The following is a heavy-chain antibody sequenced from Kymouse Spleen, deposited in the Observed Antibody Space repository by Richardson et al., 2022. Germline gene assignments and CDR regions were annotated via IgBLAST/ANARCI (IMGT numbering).Heavy chain of an antibody. CDR1: GGSISSYY. J-gene: IGHJ6*02. CDR3: ARDTNWGYYYYGMDV. CDR2: IYYSGST. V-gene: IGHV4-59*01. D-gene: IGHD7-27*02. Sequence: QVQLQESGPGLVKPSETLSLTCTVSGGSISSYYWSWIRQPPGKGLEWIGYIYYSGSTNYNPSLKSRVTISVDTSKNQFSLKLSSVTAADTAVYYCARDTNWGYYYYGMDVWGQGTTVTVSS.